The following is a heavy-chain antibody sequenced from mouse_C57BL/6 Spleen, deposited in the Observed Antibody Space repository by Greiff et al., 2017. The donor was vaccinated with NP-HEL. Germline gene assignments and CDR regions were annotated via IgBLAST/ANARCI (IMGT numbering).Heavy chain of an antibody. CDR1: GYAFSSSW. CDR3: AAYAFYAMDY. CDR2: IYPGDGDT. Sequence: VQLQQSGPELVKPGASVKISCKASGYAFSSSWMNWVKQRPGKGLEWIGRIYPGDGDTNYNGKFKGKATLTADKSSSTAYMQLSSLTSEDSAVYFCAAYAFYAMDYWGQGTSVTVSS. D-gene: IGHD6-5*01. V-gene: IGHV1-82*01. J-gene: IGHJ4*01.